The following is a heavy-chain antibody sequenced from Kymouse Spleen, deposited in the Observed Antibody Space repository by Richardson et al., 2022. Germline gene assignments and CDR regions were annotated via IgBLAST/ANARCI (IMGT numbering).Heavy chain of an antibody. Sequence: EVQLVESGGGLVQPGGSLKLSCAASGFTFSGSAMHWVRQASGKGLEWVGRIRSKANSYATAYAASVKGRFTISRDDSKNTAYLQMNSLKTEDTAVYYCTRRGAVYFDYWGQGTLVTVSS. CDR1: GFTFSGSA. CDR3: TRRGAVYFDY. V-gene: IGHV3-73*02. J-gene: IGHJ4*02. CDR2: IRSKANSYAT. D-gene: IGHD1-26*01,IGHD3-10*01,IGHD3-16*02.